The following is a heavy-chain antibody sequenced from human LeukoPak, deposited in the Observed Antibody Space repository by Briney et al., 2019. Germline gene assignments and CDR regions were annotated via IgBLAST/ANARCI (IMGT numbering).Heavy chain of an antibody. CDR1: GGSISSSSYY. CDR3: ARSLVARGSWFDP. CDR2: IYYSGST. Sequence: RSETLSLTCTVSGGSISSSSYYWGWIRQPPGKGLEWIGSIYYSGSTYYNPSLKSRVTISVDTSKNQFSLKLSSVTAADTAVYYCARSLVARGSWFDPWGQGTLVTVSS. D-gene: IGHD3-10*01. V-gene: IGHV4-39*01. J-gene: IGHJ5*02.